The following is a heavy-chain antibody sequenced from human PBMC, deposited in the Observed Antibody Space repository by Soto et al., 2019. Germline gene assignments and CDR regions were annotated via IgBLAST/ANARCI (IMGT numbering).Heavy chain of an antibody. V-gene: IGHV4-39*01. D-gene: IGHD3-10*01. CDR2: IYYSGST. CDR1: EGSITSNRYY. CDR3: ATSLNYYGSGSYYKSPHYYYYGMDV. J-gene: IGHJ6*02. Sequence: PSKALSLNCTDSEGSITSNRYYWSCIRQPPGKGLERHGSIYYSGSTYYNPSLKSRVTISVDTSKNQFSLKLSSVTAADTAVYYCATSLNYYGSGSYYKSPHYYYYGMDVWGQGTTVTVSS.